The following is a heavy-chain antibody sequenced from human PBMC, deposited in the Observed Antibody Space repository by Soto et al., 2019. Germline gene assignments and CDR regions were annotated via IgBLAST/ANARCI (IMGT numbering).Heavy chain of an antibody. J-gene: IGHJ4*02. CDR3: ARGGLRGHDRGFDY. Sequence: GGSLRLSCAASGFTFSSYAMHWVRQAPGKGLEWVAVISYDGSNKYYADSVKGRFTISRDNSKNTLYLQMNSLRAEDTAVYYCARGGLRGHDRGFDYWGQGTLVTVSS. CDR1: GFTFSSYA. D-gene: IGHD3-22*01. CDR2: ISYDGSNK. V-gene: IGHV3-30-3*01.